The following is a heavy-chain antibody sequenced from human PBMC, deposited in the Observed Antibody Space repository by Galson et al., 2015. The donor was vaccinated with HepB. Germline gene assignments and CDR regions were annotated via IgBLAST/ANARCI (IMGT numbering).Heavy chain of an antibody. CDR2: IYYSGST. J-gene: IGHJ4*02. V-gene: IGHV4-39*01. Sequence: SETLSLTCTVSGGSISSSSYYWGWIRQPPGKGLEWIGTIYYSGSTYSNPSLKSRVTISVDTSKNQFSLRLSSVTAADTAVYYCAAPWGNCTSTSCYGNWGQGTLVTVSS. CDR3: AAPWGNCTSTSCYGN. CDR1: GGSISSSSYY. D-gene: IGHD2-2*01.